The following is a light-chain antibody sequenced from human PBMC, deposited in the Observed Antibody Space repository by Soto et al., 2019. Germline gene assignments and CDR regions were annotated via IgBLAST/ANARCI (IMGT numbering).Light chain of an antibody. J-gene: IGKJ1*01. CDR3: HQYGSSPWT. CDR1: QSVSSYY. Sequence: ENVLTQSPGTLSLSPGERATLSCRASQSVSSYYFDWCQQKPGQAPRLLIYGVSARATGIPDRFSGSGSGTDFTLTISRLEPEDFAVYYCHQYGSSPWTLGQGTKVDIK. V-gene: IGKV3-20*01. CDR2: GVS.